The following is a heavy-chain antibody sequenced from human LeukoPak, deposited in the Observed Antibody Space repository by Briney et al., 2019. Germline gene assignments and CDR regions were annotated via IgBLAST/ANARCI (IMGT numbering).Heavy chain of an antibody. Sequence: SETLSLACTVSGGSISSYYWTWIRQPPGKGLEWIGYIHYSGSTNYNPSLKSRVTISVDTSKNQFSLKLSSVTAADTAVYYCARASVTYYYYYYMDVWGKGTTVTVSS. V-gene: IGHV4-59*01. CDR3: ARASVTYYYYYYMDV. CDR2: IHYSGST. J-gene: IGHJ6*03. CDR1: GGSISSYY. D-gene: IGHD4-11*01.